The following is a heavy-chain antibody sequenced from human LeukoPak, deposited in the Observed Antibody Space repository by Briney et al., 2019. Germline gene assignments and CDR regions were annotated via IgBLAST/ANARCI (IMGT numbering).Heavy chain of an antibody. D-gene: IGHD1-7*01. Sequence: PGGSLRLSCAASGFTFTSYAMSWVRQAPGKGLECVSVISGSGDSTYYADSVKGRFSISRDNSKNTLYLQMNSLRAEDTAVYYCAKDRRYNWNYVGSVGDYWGQGTQVTVSS. J-gene: IGHJ4*02. CDR2: ISGSGDST. CDR1: GFTFTSYA. CDR3: AKDRRYNWNYVGSVGDY. V-gene: IGHV3-23*01.